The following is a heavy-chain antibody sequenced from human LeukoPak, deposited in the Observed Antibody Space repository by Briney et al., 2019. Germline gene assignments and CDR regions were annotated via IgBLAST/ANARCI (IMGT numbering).Heavy chain of an antibody. V-gene: IGHV3-21*01. Sequence: GGSLRLSCAASGFTVSSNYMNWVRQAPGKGLEWVSSISSSSSYIYYADSVKGRFTISRDNAKNSLYLQMNSLRAEDTAVYYCARDSRGGYYFDYWGQGTLVTVSS. CDR1: GFTVSSNY. D-gene: IGHD3-10*01. J-gene: IGHJ4*02. CDR2: ISSSSSYI. CDR3: ARDSRGGYYFDY.